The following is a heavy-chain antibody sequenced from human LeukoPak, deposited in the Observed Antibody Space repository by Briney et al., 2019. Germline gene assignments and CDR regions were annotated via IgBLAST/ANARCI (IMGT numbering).Heavy chain of an antibody. CDR3: ARAVYDYVWGSYRPDRYYDAFDI. J-gene: IGHJ3*02. CDR2: ISYDGSNK. Sequence: PGGSLRLSCAASGFTFSSYAMHWVRQAPGKGLEWVAVISYDGSNKYYADSVKGRFTISRDNSKNTLYLQMNSLRAEDTAVYYCARAVYDYVWGSYRPDRYYDAFDIWGQGTMVTVSS. CDR1: GFTFSSYA. D-gene: IGHD3-16*02. V-gene: IGHV3-30-3*01.